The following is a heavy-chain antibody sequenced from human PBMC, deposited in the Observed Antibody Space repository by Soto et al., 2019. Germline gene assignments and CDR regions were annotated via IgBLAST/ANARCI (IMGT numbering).Heavy chain of an antibody. J-gene: IGHJ4*02. D-gene: IGHD3-3*01. V-gene: IGHV3-23*01. CDR1: GFTFSSYA. CDR3: AKDEVYGRVLEWLFPSNSFDY. CDR2: ISGSGGST. Sequence: GGSLRLSCAASGFTFSSYAMSWVRQAPGKGLEWVSAISGSGGSTYYADSVKGRFTISRDNSKNTLYLQMNSLRAEDTAVYYCAKDEVYGRVLEWLFPSNSFDYWGQGTLVTVSS.